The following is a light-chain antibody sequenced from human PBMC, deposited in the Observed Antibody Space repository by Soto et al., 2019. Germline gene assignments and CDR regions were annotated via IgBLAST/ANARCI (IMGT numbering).Light chain of an antibody. J-gene: IGKJ1*01. CDR3: LQDYDYPRT. Sequence: AIQMTQSPSSLSASVGYRVTITCRARQGIRSDLGWYQQRPGEAPKLLIYGTSSLQSGVPSRFSGSGSGTDFTLTLSSLQPEDFATYYCLQDYDYPRTFGQGTKVEI. CDR2: GTS. V-gene: IGKV1-6*01. CDR1: QGIRSD.